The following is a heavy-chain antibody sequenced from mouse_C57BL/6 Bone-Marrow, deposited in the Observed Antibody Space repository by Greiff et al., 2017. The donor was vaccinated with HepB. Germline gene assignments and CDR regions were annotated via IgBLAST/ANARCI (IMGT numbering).Heavy chain of an antibody. CDR3: ARVTTVRDY. V-gene: IGHV5-16*01. J-gene: IGHJ2*01. Sequence: EVKLVESEGGLVQPGSSMKLSCTASGFTFSDYYMAWVRQVPEKGLEWVANINYDGSSTYYLDSLKSRFIISRDNAKNILYLQMSSLKSEDTATYYCARVTTVRDYWGQGTTLTVSS. D-gene: IGHD1-1*01. CDR2: INYDGSST. CDR1: GFTFSDYY.